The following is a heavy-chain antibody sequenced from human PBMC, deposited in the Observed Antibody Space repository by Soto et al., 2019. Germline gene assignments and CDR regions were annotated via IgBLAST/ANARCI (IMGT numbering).Heavy chain of an antibody. D-gene: IGHD6-13*01. J-gene: IGHJ5*02. CDR1: GGSISGGDFY. CDR2: IYYSGTT. V-gene: IGHV4-31*02. Sequence: SETLSPTCTVSGGSISGGDFYWSWIRQHPGKGLEWIGNIYYSGTTYYNPSLKSRLTMSVDTTSNQFSLKLTSVTAADTAVFYCARARRYSSSWFWFDPWGQGTLVTVSS. CDR3: ARARRYSSSWFWFDP.